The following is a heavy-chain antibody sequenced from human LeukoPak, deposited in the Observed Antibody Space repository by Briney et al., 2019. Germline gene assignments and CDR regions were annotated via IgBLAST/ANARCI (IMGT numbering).Heavy chain of an antibody. Sequence: GGSLRLSCAASGFTFSTYAMHWVRQAPGKGLEWVAAISYDGGKKHYADSVKGRFTISRDNAKNSLYLQMNSLRAEDTAVYYCARDRSLLWFGELLWDYYYMDVWGKGTTVTISS. CDR2: ISYDGGKK. D-gene: IGHD3-10*01. CDR1: GFTFSTYA. V-gene: IGHV3-30*04. CDR3: ARDRSLLWFGELLWDYYYMDV. J-gene: IGHJ6*03.